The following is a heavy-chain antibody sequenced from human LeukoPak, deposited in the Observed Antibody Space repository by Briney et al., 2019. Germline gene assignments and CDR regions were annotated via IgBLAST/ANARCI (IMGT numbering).Heavy chain of an antibody. V-gene: IGHV4-39*07. D-gene: IGHD6-13*01. CDR2: IYYSGST. J-gene: IGHJ6*02. CDR1: GGSISSSSYY. CDR3: ARSIYSSWYAPGVVYGMDV. Sequence: SETLSLTCTVSGGSISSSSYYWGWIRQPPGKGLEWIGSIYYSGSTYYNPSLKSRVTISVDTSKNQFSLKLSSVTAADTAVYYCARSIYSSWYAPGVVYGMDVWGQGTTVTVSS.